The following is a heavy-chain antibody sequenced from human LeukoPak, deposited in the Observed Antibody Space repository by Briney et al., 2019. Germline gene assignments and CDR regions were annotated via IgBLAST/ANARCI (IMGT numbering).Heavy chain of an antibody. CDR2: ISSSGSTI. V-gene: IGHV3-11*01. J-gene: IGHJ4*02. Sequence: GRSLRLSCAASGFTFSDYYMSWIRQAPGKGLEWVSYISSSGSTIYYADSVKGRFTISRDNAKNSLYLQMNSLRAEDTAVYYCARGGYCSSTSCYTLPGYWGQGTLVTVSS. D-gene: IGHD2-2*02. CDR1: GFTFSDYY. CDR3: ARGGYCSSTSCYTLPGY.